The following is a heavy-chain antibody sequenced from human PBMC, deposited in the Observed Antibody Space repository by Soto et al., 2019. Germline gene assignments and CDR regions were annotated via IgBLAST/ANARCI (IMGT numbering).Heavy chain of an antibody. J-gene: IGHJ2*01. V-gene: IGHV3-66*01. Sequence: EVQLVESGGGLVQPGGSLRLSCAASGFTVSSNYMSWVRQAPGKGLEWVSIIYGGGRTNYADSVKGRFTVSRDNYKNTLYLHMNSLRAEDTAMYYCCGPSTVTIYWFFDLWGRGTLVTVSS. CDR3: CGPSTVTIYWFFDL. CDR1: GFTVSSNY. D-gene: IGHD4-17*01. CDR2: IYGGGRT.